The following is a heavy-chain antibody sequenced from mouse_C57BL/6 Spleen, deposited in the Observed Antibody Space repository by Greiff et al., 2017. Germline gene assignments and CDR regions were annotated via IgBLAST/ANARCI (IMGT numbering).Heavy chain of an antibody. V-gene: IGHV1-59*01. J-gene: IGHJ3*01. CDR1: GYTFTSYW. CDR3: ARWGYDGFAY. D-gene: IGHD2-2*01. Sequence: QVQLQQPGAELVRPGTSVKLSCKASGYTFTSYWMHWVKQRPGQGLEWIGVIDPSDSYTNYNQKFKGKATVTVDTSSSTAYMQLSSLTSEDSAVYYCARWGYDGFAYWGQGTLVTVSA. CDR2: IDPSDSYT.